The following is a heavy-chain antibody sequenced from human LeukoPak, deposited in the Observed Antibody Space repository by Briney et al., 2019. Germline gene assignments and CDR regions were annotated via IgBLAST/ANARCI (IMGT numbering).Heavy chain of an antibody. CDR2: INHSGST. CDR3: ARVSISLFGVVTAHFDS. Sequence: SETLSLTCAVYGGSLSGYYWSWIRQPPGKGLEWIGEINHSGSTNYNPSLKSRVTISVDTSKNQFSLNLRSVTTADTAVYYCARVSISLFGVVTAHFDSWGQGTLVAVSS. J-gene: IGHJ4*02. V-gene: IGHV4-34*01. CDR1: GGSLSGYY. D-gene: IGHD3-3*01.